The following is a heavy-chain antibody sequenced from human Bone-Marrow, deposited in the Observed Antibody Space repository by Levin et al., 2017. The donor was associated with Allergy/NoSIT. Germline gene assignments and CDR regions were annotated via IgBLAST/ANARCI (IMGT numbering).Heavy chain of an antibody. J-gene: IGHJ4*02. CDR1: GFTFSSYG. Sequence: GESLKISCAASGFTFSSYGMHWVRQAPGKGLEWVAVIWYDGSNKYYADSVKGRFTISRDNSKNTLYLQMNSLRAEDTAVYYCARTGAGAKSGSFDDYWGQGTLVTVSS. CDR2: IWYDGSNK. CDR3: ARTGAGAKSGSFDDY. D-gene: IGHD1-26*01. V-gene: IGHV3-33*01.